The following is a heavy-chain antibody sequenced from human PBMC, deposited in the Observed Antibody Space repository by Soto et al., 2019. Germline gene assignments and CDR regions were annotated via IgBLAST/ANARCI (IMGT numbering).Heavy chain of an antibody. Sequence: GESLKIYCKGSGYSFTSYWIGWVRQMPGKGLEWMGIIYPGDSDTRYSPSFQGQVTISADKSISTAYLQWSSLKASDTAMYYCARLLDYYDSSGSPAGYWGLGTPVTVSS. CDR2: IYPGDSDT. CDR3: ARLLDYYDSSGSPAGY. J-gene: IGHJ4*02. D-gene: IGHD3-22*01. V-gene: IGHV5-51*01. CDR1: GYSFTSYW.